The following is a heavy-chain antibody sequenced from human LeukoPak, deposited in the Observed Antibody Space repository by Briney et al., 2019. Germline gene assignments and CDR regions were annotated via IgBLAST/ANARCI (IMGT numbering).Heavy chain of an antibody. D-gene: IGHD1-26*01. Sequence: ETLSLTCPVSGGSISSYYWTWIRPPPGKGLEWIGYIYYSGSTNYNPSLKSRVTISVDTSKNQFSLKLTSVTAADTAVYYCARGVNSGYFDYCGQGTLVTVSS. CDR3: ARGVNSGYFDY. J-gene: IGHJ4*02. CDR1: GGSISSYY. V-gene: IGHV4-59*01. CDR2: IYYSGST.